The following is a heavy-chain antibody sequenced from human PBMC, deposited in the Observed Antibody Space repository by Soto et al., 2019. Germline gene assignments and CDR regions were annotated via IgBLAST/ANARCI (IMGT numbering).Heavy chain of an antibody. CDR3: ARGGYSYGFDY. D-gene: IGHD5-18*01. Sequence: SETLSLTCTVSGDSISPYYWSWIRQPPGKGLEWIGYIYYSGSTNYNPSLKSRVTISLDTSKNQFSLKLSSMTAADTAVYYCARGGYSYGFDYWGQGTLVTVSS. CDR2: IYYSGST. CDR1: GDSISPYY. J-gene: IGHJ4*02. V-gene: IGHV4-59*01.